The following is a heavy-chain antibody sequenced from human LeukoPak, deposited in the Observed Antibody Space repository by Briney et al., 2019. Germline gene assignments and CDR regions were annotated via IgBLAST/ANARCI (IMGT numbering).Heavy chain of an antibody. CDR2: ISGSGGST. D-gene: IGHD2-2*01. Sequence: GGSLRLSCAASGFTFSSYAMSWVRQAPGKGLEWVSAISGSGGSTYYADSVKGRFTISRDNSKNTLYLQMNSLRAEDTAVYYCAKDEEGYCSSTSCQVDYWGQGTLVTVSS. J-gene: IGHJ4*02. CDR1: GFTFSSYA. CDR3: AKDEEGYCSSTSCQVDY. V-gene: IGHV3-23*01.